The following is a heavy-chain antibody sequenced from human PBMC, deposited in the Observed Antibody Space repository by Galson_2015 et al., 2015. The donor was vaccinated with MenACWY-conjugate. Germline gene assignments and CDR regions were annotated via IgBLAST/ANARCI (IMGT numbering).Heavy chain of an antibody. D-gene: IGHD1-26*01. CDR2: ITPGGSST. Sequence: GLVWVSRITPGGSSTTYADSVKDRFTISRDNAKNTLYLQMNSLRPEDTAVFYCAKSRGASFYFDSWGQGTLVTVSS. J-gene: IGHJ4*02. V-gene: IGHV3-74*01. CDR3: AKSRGASFYFDS.